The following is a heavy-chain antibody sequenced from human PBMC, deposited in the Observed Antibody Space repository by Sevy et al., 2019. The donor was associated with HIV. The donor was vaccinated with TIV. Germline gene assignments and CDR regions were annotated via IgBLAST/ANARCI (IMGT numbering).Heavy chain of an antibody. CDR2: IYYSGST. V-gene: IGHV4-59*01. Sequence: KQSQTLSLTCTVSGGSISSYYWSWIRQPPGKGLEWIGYIYYSGSTSYNPSLKSRVTISVDTSKNQFSLRLSSVTAADTAVYYCARDPYGSGRTDYWGQGTLVTVSS. J-gene: IGHJ4*02. CDR3: ARDPYGSGRTDY. CDR1: GGSISSYY. D-gene: IGHD3-10*01.